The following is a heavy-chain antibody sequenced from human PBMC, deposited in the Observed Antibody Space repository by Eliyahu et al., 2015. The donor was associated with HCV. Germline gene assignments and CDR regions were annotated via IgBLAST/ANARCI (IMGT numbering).Heavy chain of an antibody. CDR3: AKEVTVVRGFHNTLEY. CDR1: GFTXXXHA. CDR2: ISGSGDDT. Sequence: EVQLLDSGGGLVQPGGSLRXSCAASGFTXXXHAMSWVRXAPGKGLEWVSGISGSGDDTFYADSVKGRFTISRDNSKNTLYLQMSSLRAEDTAVYYCAKEVTVVRGFHNTLEYWGQGTLVTVSS. V-gene: IGHV3-23*01. J-gene: IGHJ4*02. D-gene: IGHD3-10*01.